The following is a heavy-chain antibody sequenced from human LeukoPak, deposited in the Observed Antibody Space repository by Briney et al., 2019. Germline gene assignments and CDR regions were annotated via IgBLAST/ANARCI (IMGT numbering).Heavy chain of an antibody. CDR3: AKDHDDFWSGYTDY. J-gene: IGHJ4*02. V-gene: IGHV3-66*01. D-gene: IGHD3-3*01. CDR2: IYSGDNT. CDR1: GLTVSDHY. Sequence: GGSLRLSCAASGLTVSDHYMSWVRQAPGKGLEWVSVIYSGDNTYYADSVKGRFTISRDNSKNTLYLQMNSLRAEDTAVYYCAKDHDDFWSGYTDYWGQGTLVTVSS.